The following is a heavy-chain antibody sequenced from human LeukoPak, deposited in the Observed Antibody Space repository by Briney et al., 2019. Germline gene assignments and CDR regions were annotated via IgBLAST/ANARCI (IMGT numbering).Heavy chain of an antibody. Sequence: GGSLRLSCAASGFTFNRNNMNWVRQAPGKGLEWVSYISSTSITMYYADSVKGRFTISRDNAKNSLYLQMNSLRADDTAVYYCARETILAVTGDFWGQGTLVTVSS. D-gene: IGHD6-19*01. V-gene: IGHV3-48*01. J-gene: IGHJ4*02. CDR3: ARETILAVTGDF. CDR2: ISSTSITM. CDR1: GFTFNRNN.